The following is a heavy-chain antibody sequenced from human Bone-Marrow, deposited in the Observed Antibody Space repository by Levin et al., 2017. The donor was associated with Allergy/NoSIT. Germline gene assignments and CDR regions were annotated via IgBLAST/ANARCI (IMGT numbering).Heavy chain of an antibody. CDR2: IYYSGIT. D-gene: IGHD6-13*01. CDR1: GDSITTYY. CDR3: ARGRIATTAWVDY. J-gene: IGHJ4*02. V-gene: IGHV4-59*01. Sequence: SETLSLTCTVSGDSITTYYWSWIRQPPGKGLEYIGYIYYSGITNYNPSLKSRVTMSVDTSKNQFSLNLRSVTAADTAVYYCARGRIATTAWVDYWGQGTLVTVSS.